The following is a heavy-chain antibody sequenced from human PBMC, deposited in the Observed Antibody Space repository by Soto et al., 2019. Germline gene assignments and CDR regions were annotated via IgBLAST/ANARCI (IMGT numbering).Heavy chain of an antibody. V-gene: IGHV1-18*01. D-gene: IGHD5-18*01. J-gene: IGHJ4*02. CDR2: ITPNNGDT. CDR1: GYTFDTYG. Sequence: QVQLLQSGAEVKKPGASLKVSCKASGYTFDTYGISWVRQAPGQGLEWMGWITPNNGDTNYAQKIQGRVTLPTDTPTTTAYLEVRSLRSDDTAVYYGARMAPCSYGFGYSRPLDSWGQGTLVTVSS. CDR3: ARMAPCSYGFGYSRPLDS.